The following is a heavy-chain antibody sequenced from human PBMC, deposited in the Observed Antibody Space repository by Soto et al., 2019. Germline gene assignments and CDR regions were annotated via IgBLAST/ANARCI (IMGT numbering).Heavy chain of an antibody. V-gene: IGHV4-34*01. CDR1: GGSFSGYY. J-gene: IGHJ5*02. CDR2: INHSGST. D-gene: IGHD2-15*01. CDR3: ARARRYCSCGSCYLVDWFDP. Sequence: QVQLQQWGAGLLKPSETLSLTCAVYGGSFSGYYWSWIRQPPGKGLEWIGEINHSGSTNYNPSLKSRVTISVDTSKNLYSLKMSSVTAADTAVYYCARARRYCSCGSCYLVDWFDPWGQGTLVTVSS.